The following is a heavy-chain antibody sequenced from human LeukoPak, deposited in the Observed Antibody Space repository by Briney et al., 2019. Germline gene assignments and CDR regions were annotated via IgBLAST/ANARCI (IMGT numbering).Heavy chain of an antibody. J-gene: IGHJ4*02. CDR3: ARLGWQITRITMVRGAIDY. D-gene: IGHD3-10*01. V-gene: IGHV1-2*02. CDR2: INPYSGGT. Sequence: ASVKVSCKASGYTFTGYYMHWVRQAPGHGLEWMGWINPYSGGTDYAQKFQGRVTMTRDTSISTAYMELSRLRSDDTAVYYCARLGWQITRITMVRGAIDYWGQGTLVTVSS. CDR1: GYTFTGYY.